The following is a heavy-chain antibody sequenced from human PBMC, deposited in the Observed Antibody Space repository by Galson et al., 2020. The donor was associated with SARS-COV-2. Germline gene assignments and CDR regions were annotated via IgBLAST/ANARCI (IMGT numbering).Heavy chain of an antibody. CDR1: GFTFSSYG. CDR3: ASSLLLFFDY. Sequence: GESLKISCAASGFTFSSYGMHWVRQAPGKGLEWVAVISDDGSNKYYADSVKGRFTISRDNSKNTLYLQMNSLRAEDTAVYYCASSLLLFFDYWGQGTLVTVSS. V-gene: IGHV3-30*03. J-gene: IGHJ4*02. D-gene: IGHD2-15*01. CDR2: ISDDGSNK.